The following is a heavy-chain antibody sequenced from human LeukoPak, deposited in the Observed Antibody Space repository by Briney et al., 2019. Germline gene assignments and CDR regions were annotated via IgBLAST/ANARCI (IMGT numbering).Heavy chain of an antibody. CDR3: AREDGSYPYYYYGMDV. V-gene: IGHV1-2*02. CDR1: GYTFTGYY. J-gene: IGHJ6*02. CDR2: INPNSGGT. D-gene: IGHD1-26*01. Sequence: ASVKVSCKASGYTFTGYYMHWVRQAPGQGLEWMGWINPNSGGTNYAQKFQGRVTMTRDTSISTAYMGLSRLRSDDTAVYYCAREDGSYPYYYYGMDVWGQGTTVTVSS.